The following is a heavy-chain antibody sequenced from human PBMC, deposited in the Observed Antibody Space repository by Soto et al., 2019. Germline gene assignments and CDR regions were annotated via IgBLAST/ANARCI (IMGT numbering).Heavy chain of an antibody. CDR1: GYTLTELS. CDR2: FDPEDGET. Sequence: QVQLVQSGAEVKKPGASVKVSCKVSGYTLTELSMHWVRQAPGKGLEWMGGFDPEDGETIYAQKFQGRVTRTMDRXTDTAYMELSSLRSEDTAVYYCATWGRITGTYFDYWGQGTLVTVSS. V-gene: IGHV1-24*01. J-gene: IGHJ4*02. CDR3: ATWGRITGTYFDY. D-gene: IGHD1-20*01.